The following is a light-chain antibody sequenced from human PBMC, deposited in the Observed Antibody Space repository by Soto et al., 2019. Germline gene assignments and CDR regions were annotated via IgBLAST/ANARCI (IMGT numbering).Light chain of an antibody. CDR3: SSYTRSTTRV. V-gene: IGLV2-14*03. CDR2: DVT. Sequence: QSALTQPASVSGSPGQSSTISCTGTSSDVGGYNYVSWYQQHPGKVPKLVIYDVTNRPSGVSDRFSGSKSGNTAPLTISGLQAEDEADYYCSSYTRSTTRVFGGGTKLTVL. CDR1: SSDVGGYNY. J-gene: IGLJ3*02.